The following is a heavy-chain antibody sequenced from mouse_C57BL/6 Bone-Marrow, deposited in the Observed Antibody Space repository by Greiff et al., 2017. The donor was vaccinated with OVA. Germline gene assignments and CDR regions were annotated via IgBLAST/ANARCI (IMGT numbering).Heavy chain of an antibody. Sequence: VQLQQPGAELVMPGASVKLSCKASGYTFTSYWMHWVKQRPGQGLEWIGEIDPSDSYTNYNQKFKGKSTLTVDKSSSTAYMQLSSLTSEDSAVYYCAVGTVSYYYAMDYWGQGTSVTVST. V-gene: IGHV1-69*01. J-gene: IGHJ4*01. CDR3: AVGTVSYYYAMDY. CDR2: IDPSDSYT. D-gene: IGHD1-1*01. CDR1: GYTFTSYW.